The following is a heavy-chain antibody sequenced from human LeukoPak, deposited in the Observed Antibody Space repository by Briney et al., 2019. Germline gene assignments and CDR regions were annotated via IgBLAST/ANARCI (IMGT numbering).Heavy chain of an antibody. V-gene: IGHV3-23*01. J-gene: IGHJ4*01. D-gene: IGHD3-22*01. CDR2: ISGSGGST. CDR1: GFTFSIYA. CDR3: PKSGGYYHKGYHFED. Sequence: PGGSLRLSCAASGFTFSIYAMSWVRQAPGKGLEWVSGISGSGGSTYYADSVKGRFTISRDNSKNTLYLQMNSLRAEETAIYYLPKSGGYYHKGYHFEDRGHGTLVTVSS.